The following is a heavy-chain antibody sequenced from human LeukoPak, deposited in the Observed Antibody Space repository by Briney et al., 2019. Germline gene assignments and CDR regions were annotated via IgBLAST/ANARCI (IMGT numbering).Heavy chain of an antibody. CDR2: IIPIFGTA. CDR3: ATAHYGSGMGDAFDI. J-gene: IGHJ3*02. D-gene: IGHD3-10*01. V-gene: IGHV1-69*06. CDR1: GCTFSSYA. Sequence: GASVKVSCKASGCTFSSYAISWVRQAPGQGLEWMGGIIPIFGTANYAQTFQGRVTITADKSTSTAYMELSSLRSEDTAVYYCATAHYGSGMGDAFDIWGQGTMVTVSS.